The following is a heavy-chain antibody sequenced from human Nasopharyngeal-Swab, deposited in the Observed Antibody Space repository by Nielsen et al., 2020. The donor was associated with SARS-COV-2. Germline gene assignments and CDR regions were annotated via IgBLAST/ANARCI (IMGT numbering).Heavy chain of an antibody. CDR2: VNHSGST. CDR1: GGSFSGYY. D-gene: IGHD2-21*02. J-gene: IGHJ6*03. V-gene: IGHV4-34*01. CDR3: ARAGDLTAYYSYYIDV. Sequence: SETLSLTCAVYGGSFSGYYWSWIRQPPGKGLEWIGEVNHSGSTHYNPSLKRRVTISVDTSNNQFSLKLSSVTAADTALYYCARAGDLTAYYSYYIDVWGNGTTVTVSS.